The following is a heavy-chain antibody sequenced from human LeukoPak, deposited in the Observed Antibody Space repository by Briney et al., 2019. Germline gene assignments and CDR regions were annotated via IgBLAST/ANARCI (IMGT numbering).Heavy chain of an antibody. CDR3: AKDSMQQWLVYYFDY. CDR1: GFTFSSYA. Sequence: GGSLRLSCAASGFTFSSYAMHWVRQAPGKGLEWVSAISNNGGYTYYADSVQGRFTISRDNSKSTLCLQMNSLRAEDTAVYYCAKDSMQQWLVYYFDYWGQGTLVTVSS. J-gene: IGHJ4*02. CDR2: ISNNGGYT. V-gene: IGHV3-23*01. D-gene: IGHD6-19*01.